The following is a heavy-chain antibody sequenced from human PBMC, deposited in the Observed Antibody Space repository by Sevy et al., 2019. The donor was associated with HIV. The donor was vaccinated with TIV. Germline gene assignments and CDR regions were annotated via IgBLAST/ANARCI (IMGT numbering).Heavy chain of an antibody. D-gene: IGHD3-22*01. CDR2: INPNSGGT. CDR1: GYTFTGYY. J-gene: IGHJ3*02. CDR3: ARVCYYDSSGYYYDGPYDAFDI. V-gene: IGHV1-2*02. Sequence: ASVKVSCKASGYTFTGYYMHWVRQAPGQGLEWMGWINPNSGGTNYAQKFQGRVTMTRDTSISTAYMELSRLRSDETAVYYCARVCYYDSSGYYYDGPYDAFDIWGQGTMVTVSS.